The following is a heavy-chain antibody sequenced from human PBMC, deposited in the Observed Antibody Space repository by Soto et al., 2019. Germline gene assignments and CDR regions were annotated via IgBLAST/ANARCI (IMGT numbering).Heavy chain of an antibody. D-gene: IGHD6-19*01. CDR3: ARFSYSSGWFTPGGFGY. CDR1: GFTFSTYE. V-gene: IGHV3-48*03. CDR2: ISTSGTTI. Sequence: EVHLVESGGGLVQPGGSLRLSCAASGFTFSTYEMTWVRQAPGKGLEWVSYISTSGTTIDYADSVKGRFTISRDNTNNSLYLQMSSLRAEDTAVYYCARFSYSSGWFTPGGFGYWGQGTLVTVSS. J-gene: IGHJ4*02.